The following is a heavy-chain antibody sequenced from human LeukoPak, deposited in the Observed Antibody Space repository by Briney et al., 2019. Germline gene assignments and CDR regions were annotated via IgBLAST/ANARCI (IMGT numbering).Heavy chain of an antibody. J-gene: IGHJ4*02. Sequence: PSETLSLTCTVSGGSISSYYWSWIRQPPGKGLEWIGYIYYSGSTNYNPSLKSRVTISVDTSKNQFSLELSSVTAADTAVYYCAREVGVDTAMVTYYFDYWGQGTLVTVSS. CDR1: GGSISSYY. V-gene: IGHV4-59*01. D-gene: IGHD5-18*01. CDR3: AREVGVDTAMVTYYFDY. CDR2: IYYSGST.